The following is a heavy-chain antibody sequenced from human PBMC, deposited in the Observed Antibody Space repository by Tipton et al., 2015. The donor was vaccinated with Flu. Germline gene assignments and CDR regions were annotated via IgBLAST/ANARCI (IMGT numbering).Heavy chain of an antibody. Sequence: TLSLTCTVSGGSISSYYWSWIRQPAGKGLEWIGRIYTSGSTNYNPSLKSRVTMSVDTSKNQFSLKLSSVNAADTAVYYCAPSTRYWTGGHFFGWWGRGTQVTVSS. J-gene: IGHJ4*02. CDR3: APSTRYWTGGHFFGW. D-gene: IGHD2-2*01. V-gene: IGHV4-4*07. CDR1: GGSISSYY. CDR2: IYTSGST.